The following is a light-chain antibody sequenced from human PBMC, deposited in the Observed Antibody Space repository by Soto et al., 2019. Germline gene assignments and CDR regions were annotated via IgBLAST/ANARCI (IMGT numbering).Light chain of an antibody. Sequence: QSALTQPASVSGSPGQSITISCKGTSSDVGGYNHVSWYQQHPGKAPKLMIFEVNNRPSGVSNRFSGSKSGNTASLTISWLQAEYEADYYCSSYTRCITLIFGGGTKVTVL. CDR3: SSYTRCITLI. V-gene: IGLV2-14*01. J-gene: IGLJ2*01. CDR2: EVN. CDR1: SSDVGGYNH.